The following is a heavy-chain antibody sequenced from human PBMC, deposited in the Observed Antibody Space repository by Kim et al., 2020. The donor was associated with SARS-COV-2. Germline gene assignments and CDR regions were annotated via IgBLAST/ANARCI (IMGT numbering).Heavy chain of an antibody. D-gene: IGHD3-16*01. Sequence: GGSLRLSCAASGFTFSSYAMSWVRQAPGKGLEWVSAISGSGGSTYYADSVKGRFPISRDNSKNTLYLQMNSLRAEDSAVYYCAKDCYDYVWGTWAPYYFDYWGQGTLVTVSS. J-gene: IGHJ4*02. CDR1: GFTFSSYA. CDR3: AKDCYDYVWGTWAPYYFDY. CDR2: ISGSGGST. V-gene: IGHV3-23*01.